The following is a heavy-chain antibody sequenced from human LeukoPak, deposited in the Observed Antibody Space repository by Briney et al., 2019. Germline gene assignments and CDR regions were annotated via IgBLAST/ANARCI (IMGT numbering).Heavy chain of an antibody. D-gene: IGHD3-10*01. Sequence: PSETLSLTCTVSGGSISSSSYYWGWIRQPPGKGLEWIGSIYYSGSTYYNPSLKSRVTISVDTSKNQFSLKLSSVTAADTAVYYSARSALLWFGEQNWFDPWGQGTLVTVSS. J-gene: IGHJ5*02. CDR1: GGSISSSSYY. CDR2: IYYSGST. V-gene: IGHV4-39*07. CDR3: ARSALLWFGEQNWFDP.